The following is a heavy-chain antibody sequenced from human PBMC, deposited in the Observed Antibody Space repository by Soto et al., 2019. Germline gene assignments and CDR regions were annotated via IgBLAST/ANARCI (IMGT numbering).Heavy chain of an antibody. J-gene: IGHJ3*02. CDR2: IYYSGST. D-gene: IGHD1-26*01. V-gene: IGHV4-59*01. CDR1: GGSISSYY. CDR3: ARVGANSPRAFDI. Sequence: SETLSLTCTVSGGSISSYYWSWIRQPPGKGLEWIGYIYYSGSTNYNPSLKSRVTISVDTSKNQFSLKLSSVTAADTAVYYCARVGANSPRAFDIWGQGTMVTVSS.